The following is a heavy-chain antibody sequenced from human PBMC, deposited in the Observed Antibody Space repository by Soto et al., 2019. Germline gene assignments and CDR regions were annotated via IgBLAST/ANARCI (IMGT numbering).Heavy chain of an antibody. D-gene: IGHD2-8*02. CDR1: GYTFTSYG. CDR3: ARRNHPVIFTGGWFDP. V-gene: IGHV1-18*01. J-gene: IGHJ5*02. Sequence: ASVKVSCKASGYTFTSYGISWVRQAPGQGLEWMGWISAYNGNTNYAQKLQGRVTMTTDTSTSTAYMELRSLRSDDTAVYYCARRNHPVIFTGGWFDPWGQGTLVTVSS. CDR2: ISAYNGNT.